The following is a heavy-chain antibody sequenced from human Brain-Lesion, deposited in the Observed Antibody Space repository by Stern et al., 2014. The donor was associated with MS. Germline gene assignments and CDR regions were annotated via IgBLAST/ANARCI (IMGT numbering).Heavy chain of an antibody. CDR1: GYTFTGYY. J-gene: IGHJ4*02. D-gene: IGHD3-22*01. CDR2: INPKRGGT. Sequence: VQLVESGAEVKKPGASVKVSCKASGYTFTGYYMHWVRQAPGQGLEWMGWINPKRGGTNYAQKFQGWVTMTRDTSINTAYMELSRLRSDDTAVYYCATYYYDSTGYTDFWGQGTLVTVSS. V-gene: IGHV1-2*04. CDR3: ATYYYDSTGYTDF.